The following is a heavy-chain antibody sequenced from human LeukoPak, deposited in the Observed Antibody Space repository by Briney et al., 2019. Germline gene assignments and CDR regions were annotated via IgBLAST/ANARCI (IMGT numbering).Heavy chain of an antibody. J-gene: IGHJ4*02. V-gene: IGHV4-59*12. D-gene: IGHD3-10*01. CDR3: ARLTSSWFGEKGFDY. Sequence: PSETLSLTCTVSGGSISSYYWSWIRQPPEKGLEWIGYTHYSGSTKYNPSLKSRLTMSLDTSKNQFSLKLSSVTAADTAVYYCARLTSSWFGEKGFDYWGQGTLVTVSS. CDR2: THYSGST. CDR1: GGSISSYY.